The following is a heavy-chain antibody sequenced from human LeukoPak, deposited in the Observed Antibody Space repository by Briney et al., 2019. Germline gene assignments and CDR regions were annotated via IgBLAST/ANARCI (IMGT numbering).Heavy chain of an antibody. D-gene: IGHD3-22*01. CDR3: ARNYDSSGYYFDY. Sequence: GGSLRLSCAASGFTLSSYSMNWVRQAPGKGLEWVSSISSSSSYIYYADSVKGRFTISRDNSKNSLYLQMNSLRAEDTAVYYCARNYDSSGYYFDYWGQGTLVTVSS. CDR1: GFTLSSYS. CDR2: ISSSSSYI. V-gene: IGHV3-21*01. J-gene: IGHJ4*02.